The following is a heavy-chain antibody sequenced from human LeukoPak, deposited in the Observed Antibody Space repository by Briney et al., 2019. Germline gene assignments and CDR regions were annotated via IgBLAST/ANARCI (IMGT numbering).Heavy chain of an antibody. Sequence: SPTLSLTFAFSGDSVSTTTSIWNWIRQSPSRGLEWLGMTYYRCKWNYDYADSVKSRITNSPDTSENQFSLQLQFVTPEDSAVYYGARRRHANNGVDVWGQGTTVTVSS. V-gene: IGHV6-1*01. J-gene: IGHJ6*02. CDR3: ARRRHANNGVDV. CDR1: GDSVSTTTSI. CDR2: TYYRCKWNY.